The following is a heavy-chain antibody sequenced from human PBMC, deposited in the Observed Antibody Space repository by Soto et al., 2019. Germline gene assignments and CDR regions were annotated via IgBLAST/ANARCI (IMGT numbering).Heavy chain of an antibody. V-gene: IGHV4-39*01. CDR1: GGSISSGDYY. Sequence: LSLTCTVSGGSISSGDYYWSWIRQPPGKGLEWIGSIYYSGSTYYNPSLKSRVTISVDTSKNQFSLKLSSVTAADTAVYYCAANIAAAGTRRYGMDVWGQGTTVTVSS. CDR2: IYYSGST. J-gene: IGHJ6*02. CDR3: AANIAAAGTRRYGMDV. D-gene: IGHD6-13*01.